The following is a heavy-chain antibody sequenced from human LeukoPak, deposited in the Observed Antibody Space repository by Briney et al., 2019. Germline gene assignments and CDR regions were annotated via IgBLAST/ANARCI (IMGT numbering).Heavy chain of an antibody. CDR3: ATFRGGSTYGLHFDY. CDR1: GFIFSISA. D-gene: IGHD5-18*01. J-gene: IGHJ4*02. CDR2: ISYDGSNK. Sequence: GGSLRLSCTASGFIFSISAMHWVRQAPGKGLEWVAVISYDGSNKLYADSVKGRFIISRDNSKNTLYLQVNTLRAEDTAVYYCATFRGGSTYGLHFDYWGQGTLATVSS. V-gene: IGHV3-30-3*01.